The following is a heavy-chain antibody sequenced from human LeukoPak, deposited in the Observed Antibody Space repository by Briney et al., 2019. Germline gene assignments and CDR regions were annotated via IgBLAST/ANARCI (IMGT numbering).Heavy chain of an antibody. CDR2: MNPNSGNT. V-gene: IGHV1-8*01. J-gene: IGHJ5*02. Sequence: GASVKVSCKASGYTFTSYDINWVRQATGQGLEWMGWMNPNSGNTGYAQKFQGRVTMTRNTSISTAYMELSSLRSEDTAVYYCARKGAQLASNWFAPRGQGTLVTVSS. CDR1: GYTFTSYD. D-gene: IGHD5-18*01. CDR3: ARKGAQLASNWFAP.